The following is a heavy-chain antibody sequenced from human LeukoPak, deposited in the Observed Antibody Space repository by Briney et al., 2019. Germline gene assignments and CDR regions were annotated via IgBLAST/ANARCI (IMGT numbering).Heavy chain of an antibody. CDR2: IRYDRSNK. Sequence: GGSLRLSCAASGFTFSSYGMHWVRQAPGKELEWVAFIRYDRSNKYYADSVKGRFTISRDNSKNTLYLQMNSLRAEDTAVYYCAKDGYYDILAGYYMTPIDYWGQGTLVTVSS. CDR3: AKDGYYDILAGYYMTPIDY. V-gene: IGHV3-30*02. D-gene: IGHD3-9*01. CDR1: GFTFSSYG. J-gene: IGHJ4*02.